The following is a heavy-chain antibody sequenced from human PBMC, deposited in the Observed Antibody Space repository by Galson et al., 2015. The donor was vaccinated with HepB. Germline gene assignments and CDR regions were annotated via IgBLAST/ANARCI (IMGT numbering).Heavy chain of an antibody. CDR3: ARGMTAFDH. Sequence: LRLSCAASGFTFSTNSMHWVRQAPGKGLEWVSYITSGSSTIYYADSVKGRFTISRDNAKNSLYLQMNSLRAEDTAVYYCARGMTAFDHWGQGTLVTVSS. D-gene: IGHD2-21*02. V-gene: IGHV3-48*01. CDR1: GFTFSTNS. J-gene: IGHJ4*02. CDR2: ITSGSSTI.